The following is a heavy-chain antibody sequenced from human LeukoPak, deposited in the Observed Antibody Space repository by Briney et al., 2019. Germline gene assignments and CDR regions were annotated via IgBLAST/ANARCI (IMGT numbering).Heavy chain of an antibody. CDR2: INSDGTTT. V-gene: IGHV3-74*01. Sequence: GGSLRLSYPPSGFSLSNSWMHWVLQAPGKGLVWVSRINSDGTTTYYADSVKGRFTISRDNAKNTLFLQMNSLRPEDTALYYCASDPHLANFSTGDQHYWGQGTLVTVSS. CDR1: GFSLSNSW. D-gene: IGHD3/OR15-3a*01. CDR3: ASDPHLANFSTGDQHY. J-gene: IGHJ4*02.